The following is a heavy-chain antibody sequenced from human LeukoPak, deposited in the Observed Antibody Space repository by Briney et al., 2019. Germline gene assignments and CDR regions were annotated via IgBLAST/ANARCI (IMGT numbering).Heavy chain of an antibody. V-gene: IGHV3-11*01. D-gene: IGHD4/OR15-4a*01. CDR2: ISSSGSVT. J-gene: IGHJ6*02. CDR1: GFTFSDYY. CDR3: GRARLTNGMDV. Sequence: GGSLRLSCAASGFTFSDYYMSWIRQAPGKGPEWVSYISSSGSVTYSADSVKGRFTISRDNAKNSLYLQMNSLRAEDTAVYYCGRARLTNGMDVWGQGTTVTVSS.